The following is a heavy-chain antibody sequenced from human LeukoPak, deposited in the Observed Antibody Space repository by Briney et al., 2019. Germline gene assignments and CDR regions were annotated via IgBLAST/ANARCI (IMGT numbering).Heavy chain of an antibody. CDR1: GGTFSSYA. Sequence: ASVKVSCKASGGTFSSYAISWVRQAPGQGLEWMGGIIPIFGTANYAQKFQGRVTITADESTSTAYMELSSLRSEDTAVYYCARDVARVYSSGWYGSADLSYWGQGTLVTVSS. CDR3: ARDVARVYSSGWYGSADLSY. D-gene: IGHD6-19*01. CDR2: IIPIFGTA. V-gene: IGHV1-69*13. J-gene: IGHJ4*02.